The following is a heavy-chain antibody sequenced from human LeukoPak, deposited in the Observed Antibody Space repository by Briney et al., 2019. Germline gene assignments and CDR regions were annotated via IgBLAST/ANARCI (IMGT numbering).Heavy chain of an antibody. CDR2: IWYDGSNK. V-gene: IGHV3-33*01. Sequence: GGSLRLSCAASGFTFSNYGMHWVRQAPGQGLAWVAVIWYDGSNKYYADSVEGRFTISRDNSKNTLYLQMNSLRAAATAVYYCAGDSSTSLGWFDPWGQGTLVTVSS. D-gene: IGHD2-2*01. CDR1: GFTFSNYG. CDR3: AGDSSTSLGWFDP. J-gene: IGHJ5*02.